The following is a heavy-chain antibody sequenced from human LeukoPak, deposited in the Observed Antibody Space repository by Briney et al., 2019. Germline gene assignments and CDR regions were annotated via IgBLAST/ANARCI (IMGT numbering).Heavy chain of an antibody. Sequence: GGSLSLSCAASGFTFSVHEMNWVRQAPGKGLEWLSYISDSGRTIYYADSVDGRFTISRDNAKNSLFLQMNSLRVEDTAVYFCARGSHYFDFWGQGTPVTVSS. V-gene: IGHV3-48*03. D-gene: IGHD6-6*01. CDR3: ARGSHYFDF. CDR2: ISDSGRTI. CDR1: GFTFSVHE. J-gene: IGHJ4*02.